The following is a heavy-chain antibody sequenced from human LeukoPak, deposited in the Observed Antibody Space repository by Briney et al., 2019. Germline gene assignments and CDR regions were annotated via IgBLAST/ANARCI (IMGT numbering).Heavy chain of an antibody. V-gene: IGHV3-21*01. CDR2: ISSTSAYI. CDR3: ARVAVSGPTGWFDS. D-gene: IGHD2-8*02. J-gene: IGHJ5*01. CDR1: GFALKSYS. Sequence: GGSLRLSCAGSGFALKSYSLTWVRQAPGKGLEWVSSISSTSAYIHYADSVKGRFTISRDSVDNVVYLEMNSLGAEDTATYYCARVAVSGPTGWFDSWGQGTLVVVSS.